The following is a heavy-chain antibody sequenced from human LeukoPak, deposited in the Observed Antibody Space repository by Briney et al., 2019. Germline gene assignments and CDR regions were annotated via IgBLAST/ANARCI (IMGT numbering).Heavy chain of an antibody. D-gene: IGHD5-12*01. Sequence: SETLSLTCTVSGASIISDYWNWIRQPAGKGLESLGRLSTSGTINYNPSLESRLTMPVDTSNNQFSLKLTSVTGADTAVYYCARGYEHPEKYYYYYMDVWGRGATVTISS. CDR3: ARGYEHPEKYYYYYMDV. CDR2: LSTSGTI. J-gene: IGHJ6*03. V-gene: IGHV4-4*07. CDR1: GASIISDY.